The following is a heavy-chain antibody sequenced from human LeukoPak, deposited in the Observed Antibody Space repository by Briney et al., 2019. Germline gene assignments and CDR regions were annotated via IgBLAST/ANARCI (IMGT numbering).Heavy chain of an antibody. CDR3: ARVDYDDYLGNFDY. D-gene: IGHD4-17*01. CDR2: INPKSGGT. Sequence: ASVKVSCKASGYTFPDYYIHWVRQAPGQGLEWMGWINPKSGGTKYAQKFQDRATMTRDTSISTAYMELSRLRSDDTAVYYCARVDYDDYLGNFDYWGQGTLVTVSS. CDR1: GYTFPDYY. J-gene: IGHJ4*02. V-gene: IGHV1-2*02.